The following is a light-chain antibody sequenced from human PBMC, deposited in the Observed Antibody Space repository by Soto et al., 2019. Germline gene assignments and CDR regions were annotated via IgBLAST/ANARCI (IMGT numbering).Light chain of an antibody. Sequence: DIQMTQSPSTLSASVGDRVTITCRASQSISTWLAWYQQKPGKAPTLLIYKASSLKSGVPSRFSGTGSGTEFTLTINSLQPDDFATCYCQQYDRYSAFGQGTTLEI. J-gene: IGKJ2*01. V-gene: IGKV1-5*03. CDR3: QQYDRYSA. CDR1: QSISTW. CDR2: KAS.